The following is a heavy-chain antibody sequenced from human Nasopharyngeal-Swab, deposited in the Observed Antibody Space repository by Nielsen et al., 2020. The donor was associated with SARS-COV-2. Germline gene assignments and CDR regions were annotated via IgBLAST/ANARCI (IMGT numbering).Heavy chain of an antibody. Sequence: WIRQPPGKGLEWVSAISGGGRSTYYADSVKGRFTTSRDTAKNTLYLEMNNLRAEDTALYYCAKGYGGAPTNCFDPWGQGALVTVSS. CDR3: AKGYGGAPTNCFDP. J-gene: IGHJ5*02. CDR2: ISGGGRST. V-gene: IGHV3-23*01. D-gene: IGHD5-24*01.